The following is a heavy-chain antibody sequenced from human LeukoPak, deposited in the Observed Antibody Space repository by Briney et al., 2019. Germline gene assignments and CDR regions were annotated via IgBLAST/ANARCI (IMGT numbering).Heavy chain of an antibody. V-gene: IGHV1-69*04. J-gene: IGHJ6*02. CDR2: IIPILGIA. CDR1: GGTFSSYA. D-gene: IGHD4-11*01. Sequence: SVKVSCKASGGTFSSYAISWVRQAPGQGLEWMGRIIPILGIANYAQKFQGRVTITADKSTSTAYMELSSLRSEDTAVYYCAGDRDYSIVRCGMDVWGQGTTVTVSS. CDR3: AGDRDYSIVRCGMDV.